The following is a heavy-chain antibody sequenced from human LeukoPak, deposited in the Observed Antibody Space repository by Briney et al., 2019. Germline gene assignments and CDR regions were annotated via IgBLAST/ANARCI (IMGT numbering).Heavy chain of an antibody. CDR2: ISSSSSYT. Sequence: PGGSLRLSCAASGFTFSSYSMNWVRQAPGKGLEWVSSISSSSSYTYYADSVKGRFTISRDNSKNTLYLQMNSLRAEDTAVYYCARAFRIVVGWFDPWGQGTLVTVSS. CDR1: GFTFSSYS. D-gene: IGHD2-21*01. J-gene: IGHJ5*02. CDR3: ARAFRIVVGWFDP. V-gene: IGHV3-21*01.